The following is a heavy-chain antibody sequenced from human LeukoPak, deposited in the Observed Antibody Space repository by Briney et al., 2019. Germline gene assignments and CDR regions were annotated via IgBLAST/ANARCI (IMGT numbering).Heavy chain of an antibody. CDR3: ARDIGVGAPYFDY. CDR2: INSDGSST. Sequence: GGSLRLSCAAAGFTFSSYWMHWVRQAPGKGLVWVSRINSDGSSTSYADSVKGRFTISRDNAKNTLYLQMNSLRAEDTAVYYCARDIGVGAPYFDYWGQGTQITVSS. V-gene: IGHV3-74*01. CDR1: GFTFSSYW. D-gene: IGHD1-26*01. J-gene: IGHJ4*02.